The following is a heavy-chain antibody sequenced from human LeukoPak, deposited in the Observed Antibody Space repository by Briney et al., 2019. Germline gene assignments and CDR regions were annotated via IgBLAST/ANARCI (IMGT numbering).Heavy chain of an antibody. CDR3: ARDWNPHYYVPPARLDY. Sequence: GGSLRLSCAASGFTFSDYYMSWIRQAPGKGLEWVSYISSSGSTIYYADSVKGRFTISRDNAKNSLYLQMNSLRAEDTAVYYCARDWNPHYYVPPARLDYWGQGTLVTVSS. D-gene: IGHD3-10*02. CDR1: GFTFSDYY. CDR2: ISSSGSTI. V-gene: IGHV3-11*01. J-gene: IGHJ4*02.